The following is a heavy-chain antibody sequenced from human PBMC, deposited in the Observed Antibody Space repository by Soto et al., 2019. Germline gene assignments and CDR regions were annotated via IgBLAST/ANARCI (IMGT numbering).Heavy chain of an antibody. CDR2: LSGGGSTT. J-gene: IGHJ4*02. CDR1: GFTFSLSA. V-gene: IGHV3-23*01. CDR3: AKGPEYDILTGCDY. Sequence: VQLLESGGGFVQPGESLRLSCAAAGFTFSLSAMSWVRQAPGRGVDWVSSLSGGGSTTDYADSVKGRFTISRDNSKNTVHLQMNSLRAEDTAVYYCAKGPEYDILTGCDYWGQGALVTVSS. D-gene: IGHD3-9*01.